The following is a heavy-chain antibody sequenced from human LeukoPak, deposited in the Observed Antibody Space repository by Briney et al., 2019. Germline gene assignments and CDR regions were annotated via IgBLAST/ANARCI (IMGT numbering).Heavy chain of an antibody. Sequence: PSETLSLTCTVSGGSISSSSYYWGWIRQPPGQGLEWIGSIYYSGSTYYNPSLKSRVTISVDTSKNQFSLKLSSVTAADTAVYYCARQNQSWQWLVVGAFDIWGQGTMVTVSS. CDR1: GGSISSSSYY. V-gene: IGHV4-39*01. CDR2: IYYSGST. J-gene: IGHJ3*02. D-gene: IGHD6-19*01. CDR3: ARQNQSWQWLVVGAFDI.